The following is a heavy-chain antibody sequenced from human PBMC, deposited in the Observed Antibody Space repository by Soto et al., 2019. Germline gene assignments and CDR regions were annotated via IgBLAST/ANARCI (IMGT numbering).Heavy chain of an antibody. Sequence: QVQLVQSGAEVKKPGSSVKVSCKASGGTFSSYAISWVRQAPGQGLEWLGGIIPIFGTATYAQKFQGRVTITADEATSTAYMELSSLRSEDTAVYYCARVGSPVAGMAYWGQGTLVTVSS. CDR1: GGTFSSYA. CDR3: ARVGSPVAGMAY. J-gene: IGHJ4*02. D-gene: IGHD6-19*01. V-gene: IGHV1-69*01. CDR2: IIPIFGTA.